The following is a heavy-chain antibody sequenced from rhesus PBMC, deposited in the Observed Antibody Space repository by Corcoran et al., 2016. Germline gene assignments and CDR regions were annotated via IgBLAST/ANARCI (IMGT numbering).Heavy chain of an antibody. CDR1: GGSISSSNW. V-gene: IGHV4-93*01. J-gene: IGHJ4*01. D-gene: IGHD6-13*01. CDR3: ARRVIAAASFDY. Sequence: QVQLQESGPGLVKPSETLSLTCAVSGGSISSSNWWSLIRQSPGKGLELIGAIYGGSGSTSYNPTHKSRVTISTDTSKNQSSLKLSDVTAADTAVYYCARRVIAAASFDYWGQGVLVTVSS. CDR2: IYGGSGST.